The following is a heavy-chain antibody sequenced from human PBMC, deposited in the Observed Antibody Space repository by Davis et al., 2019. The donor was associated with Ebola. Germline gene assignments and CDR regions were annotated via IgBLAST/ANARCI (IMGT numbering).Heavy chain of an antibody. J-gene: IGHJ3*02. V-gene: IGHV3-23*01. CDR1: GFTFSDYY. CDR3: VKDLGTSGIFEI. CDR2: ISPSAGST. D-gene: IGHD1-7*01. Sequence: GESLKISCAASGFTFSDYYMSWIRQAPGKGLEWVSAISPSAGSTFYGDSVNGRFTISRDNSRSTLYLQMSTLRADDTAVYFCVKDLGTSGIFEIWGQGTVVTVSS.